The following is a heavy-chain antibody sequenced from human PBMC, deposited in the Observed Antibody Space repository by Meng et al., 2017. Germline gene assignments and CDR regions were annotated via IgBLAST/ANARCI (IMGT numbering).Heavy chain of an antibody. V-gene: IGHV4-34*01. CDR2: INHSGST. Sequence: SETLSLTCAVYGGSFSGYYWSWIRQPPGKRLEWIGEINHSGSTNYNPSLKSRVTISVDTSKNQFSLKLSSVTAADTAVYYCARGRPLLYCSGGSCYYAFDIWGQGTMVTVSS. J-gene: IGHJ3*02. CDR1: GGSFSGYY. CDR3: ARGRPLLYCSGGSCYYAFDI. D-gene: IGHD2-15*01.